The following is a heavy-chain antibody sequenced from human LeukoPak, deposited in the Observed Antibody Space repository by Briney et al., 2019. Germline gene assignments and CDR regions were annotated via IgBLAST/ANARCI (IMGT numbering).Heavy chain of an antibody. D-gene: IGHD2-8*01. Sequence: PGGSLRLSCAASGFTFSSYGMHWVRQAPGKGLEWVAFIRYDGSNKYYADSVKGRFTISRDNSKNTLYLQMNSLRAEDTAVYYCAKTSPADIVLMVYALHLDYWGQGTLVTVSS. CDR3: AKTSPADIVLMVYALHLDY. J-gene: IGHJ4*02. V-gene: IGHV3-30*02. CDR1: GFTFSSYG. CDR2: IRYDGSNK.